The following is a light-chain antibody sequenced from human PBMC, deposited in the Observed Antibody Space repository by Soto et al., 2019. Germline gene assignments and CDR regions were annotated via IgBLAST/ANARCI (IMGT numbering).Light chain of an antibody. J-gene: IGLJ1*01. CDR1: SSDVGGSDY. CDR2: DVS. CDR3: ISHVGHSNV. Sequence: QSALTQPPSASGSPGQSVTISCTGTSSDVGGSDYVSWYQHHPGKAPKLMIYDVSNRPSGVPDRFSGSKSGNMASLTVSGLQADDEADYYCISHVGHSNVFGTGTKLTVL. V-gene: IGLV2-8*01.